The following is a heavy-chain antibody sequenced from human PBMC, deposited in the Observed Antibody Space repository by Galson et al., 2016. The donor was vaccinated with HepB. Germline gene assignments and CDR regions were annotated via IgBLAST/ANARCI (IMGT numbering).Heavy chain of an antibody. CDR3: VRGGLYCGGDCSRPYHFDY. CDR2: VGVAGDT. D-gene: IGHD2-21*01. J-gene: IGHJ4*02. Sequence: LRLSCAASGFTFRNYDMHWVRQAAGKSLEWVSGVGVAGDTYSPDSVKGRFTISREDAKNSVYLQMNSLTAGDTAVYFCVRGGLYCGGDCSRPYHFDYWGQGILVTVSS. V-gene: IGHV3-13*01. CDR1: GFTFRNYD.